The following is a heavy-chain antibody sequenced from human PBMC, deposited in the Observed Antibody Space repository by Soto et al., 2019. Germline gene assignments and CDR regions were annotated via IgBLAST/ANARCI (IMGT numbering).Heavy chain of an antibody. CDR2: ISYSGDTT. CDR3: ARGTRNSGHAFDI. D-gene: IGHD3-10*01. V-gene: IGHV3-11*01. J-gene: IGHJ3*02. Sequence: QVQLVESGGGLVKPGGSLRLSCAASGFTFGDSYMSWIRQAPGTGLEWISCISYSGDTTYYAASVKGRFTVSRDNTKNSLFPQMNTRRAEDTAVYYCARGTRNSGHAFDIWCQGTMVTISS. CDR1: GFTFGDSY.